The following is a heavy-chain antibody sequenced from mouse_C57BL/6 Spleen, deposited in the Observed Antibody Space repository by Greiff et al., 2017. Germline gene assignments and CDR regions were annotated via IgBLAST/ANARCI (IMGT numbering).Heavy chain of an antibody. J-gene: IGHJ2*01. V-gene: IGHV1-64*01. CDR3: ARRDSSGYFDY. Sequence: VQLQQPGAELVKPGASVKLSCKASGYTFTSYWMHWVKQRPGQGLEWIGMIHPNSGSTNYNEKFKSKATLTVDKSSSTAYMQLSSLTSEDSAVYYCARRDSSGYFDYWGQGTTLTVSS. CDR1: GYTFTSYW. D-gene: IGHD3-2*02. CDR2: IHPNSGST.